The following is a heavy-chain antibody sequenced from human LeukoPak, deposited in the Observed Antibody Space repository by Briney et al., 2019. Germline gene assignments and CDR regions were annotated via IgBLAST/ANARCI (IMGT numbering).Heavy chain of an antibody. CDR1: GFTFDDYA. CDR2: ISWNSGSI. D-gene: IGHD3-16*01. V-gene: IGHV3-9*01. Sequence: GGSLRLSCAAPGFTFDDYAMHWVRQAPGKGLEWVSGISWNSGSIGYADSVKGRFTISRDNAKNSLYLQMNSLRAEDTALYYCAKGDDRSWFDPWGQGTLVTVSS. CDR3: AKGDDRSWFDP. J-gene: IGHJ5*02.